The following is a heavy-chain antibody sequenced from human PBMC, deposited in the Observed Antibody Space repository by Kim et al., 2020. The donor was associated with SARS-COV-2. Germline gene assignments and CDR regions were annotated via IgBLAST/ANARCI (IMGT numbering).Heavy chain of an antibody. CDR1: GSNFDDYW. D-gene: IGHD1-7*01. Sequence: GESLKISCKVFGSNFDDYWIGWVRQRPGYGLEWMGIIYSGDSDTRYSPSFQGQVTISVDNSMHTAYLQWHSVKASDSAMYYCARRASNTNWYLGWFDPWG. CDR3: ARRASNTNWYLGWFDP. V-gene: IGHV5-51*01. CDR2: IYSGDSDT. J-gene: IGHJ5*02.